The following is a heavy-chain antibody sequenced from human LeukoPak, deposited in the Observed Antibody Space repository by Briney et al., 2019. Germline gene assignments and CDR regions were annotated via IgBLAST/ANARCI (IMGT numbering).Heavy chain of an antibody. Sequence: SETLSLTCTVSGGSISSGDYYWSWIRQPPGKGLEWIGYIYYSGSTYYNPSLKSRVTISVDTSKNQFSLKLSSVTAADTAVYYCARVGTAGGNYFDYWGQGTLVTVSS. CDR2: IYYSGST. J-gene: IGHJ4*02. CDR3: ARVGTAGGNYFDY. CDR1: GGSISSGDYY. V-gene: IGHV4-30-4*01. D-gene: IGHD1-14*01.